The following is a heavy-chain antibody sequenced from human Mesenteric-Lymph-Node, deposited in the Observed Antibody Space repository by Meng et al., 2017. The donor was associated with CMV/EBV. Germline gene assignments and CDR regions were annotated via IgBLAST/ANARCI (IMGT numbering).Heavy chain of an antibody. D-gene: IGHD2-21*01. CDR1: GFTFNNYA. J-gene: IGHJ4*02. Sequence: GGSLRLSCTASGFTFNNYAMSWVRQAPGKGLEWVSAIYSGGYTTYYADSVKGRFTISRDDSKNTLYLQMYSLRPEDTAHYYCAKDEEGWGSHFDYWGQGTLVTVSS. CDR3: AKDEEGWGSHFDY. V-gene: IGHV3-23*03. CDR2: IYSGGYTT.